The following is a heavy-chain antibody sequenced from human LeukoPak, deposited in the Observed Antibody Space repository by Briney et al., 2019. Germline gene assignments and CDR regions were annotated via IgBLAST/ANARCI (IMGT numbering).Heavy chain of an antibody. V-gene: IGHV3-9*01. J-gene: IGHJ4*02. CDR2: ISWNSGSI. Sequence: PGGSLRLSCAASGFTFSSYSMNWVRQAPGKGLEWVSGISWNSGSIGYADSVKGRFTISRDNAKNSLYLQMNSLRAEDTALYYCAKASPTASGFDYWGQGTLVTVSS. CDR3: AKASPTASGFDY. D-gene: IGHD3-10*01. CDR1: GFTFSSYS.